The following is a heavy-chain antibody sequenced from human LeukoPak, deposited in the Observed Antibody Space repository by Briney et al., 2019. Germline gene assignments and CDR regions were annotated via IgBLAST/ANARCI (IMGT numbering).Heavy chain of an antibody. CDR1: GGSFSGYY. V-gene: IGHV4-34*01. Sequence: PSETLSLTCAVYGGSFSGYYWSWIRQPPGKGLEWIGEINHSGSTNYNPSLKSRVTISVDTSKNQFSLKLSSVTAADTAVYYCARVNRQAAALFSWCYFQRWGQGTLVTVSS. CDR2: INHSGST. J-gene: IGHJ1*01. CDR3: ARVNRQAAALFSWCYFQR. D-gene: IGHD6-25*01.